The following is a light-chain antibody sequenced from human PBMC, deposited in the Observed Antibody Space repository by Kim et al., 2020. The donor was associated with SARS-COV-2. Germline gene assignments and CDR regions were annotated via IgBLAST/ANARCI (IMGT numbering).Light chain of an antibody. V-gene: IGLV3-19*01. CDR3: NSRDSNNNAL. J-gene: IGLJ2*01. CDR2: GKN. Sequence: ALGQTVRITCQGDSLRSYYATWYQQKPGQAPILVIYGKNNRPSGIPDRFPGSSSGNTASLTIPGTQAGDEADYYCNSRDSNNNALFGGGTRLTVL. CDR1: SLRSYY.